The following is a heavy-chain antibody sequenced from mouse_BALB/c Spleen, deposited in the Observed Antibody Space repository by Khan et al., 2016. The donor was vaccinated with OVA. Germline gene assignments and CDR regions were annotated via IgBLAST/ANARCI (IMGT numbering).Heavy chain of an antibody. J-gene: IGHJ3*01. Sequence: VQLKQSGAELVKPGASVKLSCTASGFNMKDTYMHWVKQRPDQGLEWIGRIDPANGNTKYDPKFQDKATITADTSSNTAYLQLSSLTSEDTAVYYCVRDYWDVFAYWGQGTLVTVSA. D-gene: IGHD4-1*01. V-gene: IGHV14-3*02. CDR2: IDPANGNT. CDR3: VRDYWDVFAY. CDR1: GFNMKDTY.